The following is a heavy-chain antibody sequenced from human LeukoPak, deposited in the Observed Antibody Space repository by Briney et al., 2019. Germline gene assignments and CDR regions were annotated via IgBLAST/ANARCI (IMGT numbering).Heavy chain of an antibody. CDR3: ARDEEYSSGWPNYFDY. V-gene: IGHV3-48*04. Sequence: GSLRLSCATSGFRFSDYPMNWVRQAPGKGLEWVSYISSSGSTIYYADSVKGRFTISRDNAKNSLYLQMNSLRAEDTAVYYCARDEEYSSGWPNYFDYWGQGTLVTVSS. D-gene: IGHD6-19*01. CDR1: GFRFSDYP. J-gene: IGHJ4*02. CDR2: ISSSGSTI.